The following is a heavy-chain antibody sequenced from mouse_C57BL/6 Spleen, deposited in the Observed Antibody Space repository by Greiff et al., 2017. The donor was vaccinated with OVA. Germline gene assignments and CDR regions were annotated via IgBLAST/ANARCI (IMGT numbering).Heavy chain of an antibody. CDR1: GYTFTTYP. V-gene: IGHV1-47*01. CDR3: ARLGYYGSSYFDY. Sequence: VQLQESGAELVKPGASVKMSCKASGYTFTTYPIAWMQQNHGKSLEWIVNFHPYNDDPKYNEKFKGKATLTVEKSSITVYLELSRLTSEDSAVYYGARLGYYGSSYFDYWGQGTTLTVSS. D-gene: IGHD1-1*01. J-gene: IGHJ2*01. CDR2: FHPYNDDP.